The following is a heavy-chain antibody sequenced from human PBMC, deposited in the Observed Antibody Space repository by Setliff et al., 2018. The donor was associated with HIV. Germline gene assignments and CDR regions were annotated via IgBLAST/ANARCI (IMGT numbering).Heavy chain of an antibody. CDR2: IHVSGTT. D-gene: IGHD5-18*01. CDR1: GCSIRSGSDY. J-gene: IGHJ4*02. CDR3: ARGIYSYGYLFDY. V-gene: IGHV4-61*09. Sequence: PSETLSLTCTVSGCSIRSGSDYWSWIRQPAGKGLEWIGQIHVSGTTNYNPSLKSRVTISIDTSKHQFSLQLTSVTAADASVYYCARGIYSYGYLFDYWGQGTLVTVSS.